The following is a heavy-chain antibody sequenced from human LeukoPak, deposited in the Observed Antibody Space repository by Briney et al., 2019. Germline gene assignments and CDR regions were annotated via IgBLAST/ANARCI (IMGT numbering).Heavy chain of an antibody. J-gene: IGHJ4*02. Sequence: ASVKVSCKASGYTFTSYGISWVRQAPGQGLEWMGWISAYNGNTNYAQKLQGRVTMTTDTSTSTAYMELRSRRSDDTAVYYCARGFYDSSGYPTPSDYWGQGTLVTVSS. CDR1: GYTFTSYG. CDR3: ARGFYDSSGYPTPSDY. CDR2: ISAYNGNT. V-gene: IGHV1-18*01. D-gene: IGHD3-22*01.